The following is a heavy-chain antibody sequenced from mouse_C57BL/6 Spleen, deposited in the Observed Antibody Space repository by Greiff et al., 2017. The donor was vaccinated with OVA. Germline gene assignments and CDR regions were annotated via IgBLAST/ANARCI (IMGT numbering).Heavy chain of an antibody. CDR3: ARAGDYYAMDY. Sequence: QVQLQQPGAELVKPGASVKLSCKASGYPFTSYWMHWVKQRPGQGLEWIGMIHPNSGSTNYNEKFKSKATLTVDKSANTAYMQLSSLTSEDSAVYYWARAGDYYAMDYWGQGTSVTVSS. J-gene: IGHJ4*01. CDR2: IHPNSGST. V-gene: IGHV1-64*01. CDR1: GYPFTSYW.